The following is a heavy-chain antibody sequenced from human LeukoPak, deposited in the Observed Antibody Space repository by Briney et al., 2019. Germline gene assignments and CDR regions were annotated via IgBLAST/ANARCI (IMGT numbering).Heavy chain of an antibody. CDR1: GFTFSGYW. D-gene: IGHD3-22*01. Sequence: QTGGSLRLSCAASGFTFSGYWMNWVRQAPGKGLEWVANIKQDGGEKHYVDSVKGRFTISRDNIKNSLYLQMNSLRAEDTAVYYCARGPEYYYDSSGYHFDYWGQGTLVTVSS. CDR3: ARGPEYYYDSSGYHFDY. V-gene: IGHV3-7*01. J-gene: IGHJ4*02. CDR2: IKQDGGEK.